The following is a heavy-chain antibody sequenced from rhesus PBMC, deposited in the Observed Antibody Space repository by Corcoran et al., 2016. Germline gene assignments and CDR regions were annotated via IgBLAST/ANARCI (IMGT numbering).Heavy chain of an antibody. J-gene: IGHJ4*01. Sequence: QLQLQESGPGLVKPSETLSLTCAVSDDSISRNYWSWIRQPPGKGMEWIGRMSYNEGRTEYNPSLNSRVTFSIDTSKNQFSLKLNSVTAADTAVYFCGRACSAGVCYSYWGQGVLVTVSS. D-gene: IGHD2-39*02. CDR2: MSYNEGRT. V-gene: IGHV4-173*01. CDR3: GRACSAGVCYSY. CDR1: DDSISRNY.